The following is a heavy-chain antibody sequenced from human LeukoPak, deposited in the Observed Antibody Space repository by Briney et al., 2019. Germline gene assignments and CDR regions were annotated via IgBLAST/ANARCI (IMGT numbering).Heavy chain of an antibody. CDR1: GRSFSGYY. J-gene: IGHJ4*02. Sequence: SETLSLTCTVYGRSFSGYYWSWIRQPPGQGLEWVGEINHSGSTNYNPSLKSRVTISVDTSKNQFSLKLSSVTAADTAVYYCARLYGSGSYYNYWGQGTLVTVSS. V-gene: IGHV4-34*01. CDR2: INHSGST. D-gene: IGHD3-10*01. CDR3: ARLYGSGSYYNY.